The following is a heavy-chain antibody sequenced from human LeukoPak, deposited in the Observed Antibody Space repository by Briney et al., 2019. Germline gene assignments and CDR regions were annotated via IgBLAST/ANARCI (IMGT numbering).Heavy chain of an antibody. V-gene: IGHV4-59*11. CDR1: GGSISSHY. CDR3: ARSSTRGRGYFDY. J-gene: IGHJ4*02. D-gene: IGHD2-2*01. Sequence: PSETLSLTCTVSGGSISSHYWSWIRQPPGKGLEWIGYIYYSGSTNYNPSLKSRVTISVDTSKNQFSLKLSSVTAADTAVYYCARSSTRGRGYFDYWGQGTLVTVSS. CDR2: IYYSGST.